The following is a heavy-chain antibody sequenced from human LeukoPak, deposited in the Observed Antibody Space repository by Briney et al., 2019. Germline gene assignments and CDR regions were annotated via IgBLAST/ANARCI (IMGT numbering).Heavy chain of an antibody. CDR3: ARDFKGRYRYYYDSSGSTPLGY. Sequence: ASVKVSCKASVYTFTSYGISWVRQAPGQGLEWMGWISAYNGNTNYAQKLQGRVTMTTDTSTSTAYMELRSLRSDDTAVHYCARDFKGRYRYYYDSSGSTPLGYWGQGTLVTVSS. CDR2: ISAYNGNT. V-gene: IGHV1-18*01. D-gene: IGHD3-22*01. CDR1: VYTFTSYG. J-gene: IGHJ4*02.